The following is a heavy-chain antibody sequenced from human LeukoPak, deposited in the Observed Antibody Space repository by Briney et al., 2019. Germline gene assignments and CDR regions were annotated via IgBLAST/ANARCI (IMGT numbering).Heavy chain of an antibody. J-gene: IGHJ6*03. CDR2: IYYSGST. CDR1: GGSISSYY. CDR3: ARAPETTVTPLGYYYYYMDV. V-gene: IGHV4-59*01. Sequence: SETLSLTCTVSGGSISSYYWSWIRQPPGKGLEWIGYIYYSGSTNYNPSLKSRVTISVDTSKNQFSLKLSSVTAADTAVYYCARAPETTVTPLGYYYYYMDVWGKGTTVTVSS. D-gene: IGHD4-11*01.